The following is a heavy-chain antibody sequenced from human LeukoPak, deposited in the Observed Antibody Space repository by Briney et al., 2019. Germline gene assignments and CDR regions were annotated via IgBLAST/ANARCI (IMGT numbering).Heavy chain of an antibody. Sequence: PGGSLRLSCAASGFIVSSNYMSWARQAPGKGLEWVSVIYLDDNDGKTYYAASVKGRFTISRDNSKNTLYLQMDSLRAEDTAVYYCARAPPGSSGGYFDYWGQGALVTVSS. D-gene: IGHD2-8*02. CDR1: GFIVSSNY. J-gene: IGHJ4*02. CDR3: ARAPPGSSGGYFDY. V-gene: IGHV3-53*01. CDR2: IYLDDNDGKT.